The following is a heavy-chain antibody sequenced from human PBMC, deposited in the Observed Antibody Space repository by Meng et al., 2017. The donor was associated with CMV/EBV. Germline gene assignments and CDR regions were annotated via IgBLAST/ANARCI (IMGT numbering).Heavy chain of an antibody. CDR2: IIPIFGTA. J-gene: IGHJ5*02. D-gene: IGHD3-10*01. Sequence: VRRVQAGGEGRRPGSSGKGSWKASGGTFSSYAISWVRQAPGQGFEWMGGIIPIFGTANYAQKFQGRVTITADESTSTAYMELSSLRSEDTAVYYCARRGSYYGSGSYYNWFDPWGQGTLVTVSS. CDR1: GGTFSSYA. V-gene: IGHV1-69*12. CDR3: ARRGSYYGSGSYYNWFDP.